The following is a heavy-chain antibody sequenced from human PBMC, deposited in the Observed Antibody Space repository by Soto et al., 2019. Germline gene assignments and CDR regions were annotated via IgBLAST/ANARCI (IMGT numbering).Heavy chain of an antibody. D-gene: IGHD1-1*01. Sequence: GGSLRLSCAASGFTFSSYAMSWVRQAPGKGLEWVSAISGSGGSTYYADSVKGRFTISRDNSKNTLYLQMNSLRAEDTAVYYCASQPQLRPGEYDYYYYMDVWGKGTTVTVSS. V-gene: IGHV3-23*01. CDR3: ASQPQLRPGEYDYYYYMDV. J-gene: IGHJ6*03. CDR2: ISGSGGST. CDR1: GFTFSSYA.